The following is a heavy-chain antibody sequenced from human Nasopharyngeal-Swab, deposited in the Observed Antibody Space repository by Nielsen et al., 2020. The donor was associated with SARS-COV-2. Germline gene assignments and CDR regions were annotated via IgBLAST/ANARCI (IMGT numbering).Heavy chain of an antibody. D-gene: IGHD3-22*01. CDR2: IYYSGST. J-gene: IGHJ3*02. CDR1: GGSISSSY. CDR3: ARDRGTMTTDDAFDI. V-gene: IGHV4-59*12. Sequence: SETLSLTCTVSGGSISSSYWSWIRQPPGKGRAGIGCIYYSGSTNYNPSLKSRVTIPVDRYKNKFSLKLSSVTAADTAVYYCARDRGTMTTDDAFDIWGQGTMVTVSS.